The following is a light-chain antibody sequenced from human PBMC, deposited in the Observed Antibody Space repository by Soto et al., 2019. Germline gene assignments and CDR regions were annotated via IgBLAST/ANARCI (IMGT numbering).Light chain of an antibody. CDR1: QGISSY. Sequence: DIQLTQSPSFLSASVGDRVTITCRASQGISSYLLWYQQKPGKAPKLLIYEASTLQSGVPSRFSGSGSGTEFTLTISSLQPDDFATYYCQHLNNYPLTFGGGTKVEIK. CDR2: EAS. V-gene: IGKV1-9*01. CDR3: QHLNNYPLT. J-gene: IGKJ4*01.